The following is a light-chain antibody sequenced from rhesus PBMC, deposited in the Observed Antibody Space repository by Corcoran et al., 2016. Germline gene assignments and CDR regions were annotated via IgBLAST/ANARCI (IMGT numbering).Light chain of an antibody. CDR3: QHYGTREFT. Sequence: DIQMTQSPSSLSASVGDTVTITCRASQSISNWLAWYQQKQGKAPKLVIYKASTLQTGVPSRFSGSRSGTVFTLTISSLPSEDFATYYCQHYGTREFTFGPGTKLDIK. J-gene: IGKJ3*01. CDR2: KAS. V-gene: IGKV1-22*01. CDR1: QSISNW.